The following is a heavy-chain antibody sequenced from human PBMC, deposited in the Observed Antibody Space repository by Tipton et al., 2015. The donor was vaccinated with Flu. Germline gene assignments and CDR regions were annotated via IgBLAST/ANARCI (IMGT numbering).Heavy chain of an antibody. V-gene: IGHV3-53*01. J-gene: IGHJ5*02. CDR3: VRDPGDSRFDA. D-gene: IGHD2-21*02. CDR1: GLNASDNY. CDR2: IFTGGKA. Sequence: SLRLSCAASGLNASDNYMSWVRQAPGKGLEWLSIIFTGGKAYYADSVRGRFIISRDNSKNTAHLQMHSLRVEDTAMYYCVRDPGDSRFDAWGQGTLVTVSS.